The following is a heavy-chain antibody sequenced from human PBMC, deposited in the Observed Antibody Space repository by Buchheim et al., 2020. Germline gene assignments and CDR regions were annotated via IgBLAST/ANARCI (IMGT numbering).Heavy chain of an antibody. Sequence: QVQLVQSGAEVKKPGSSVKVSCKASGGTFSSYTISWVRQAPGQGLEWMGRIIPILGIANYAQKFQGRVTITADKSTSTAYMELSSLGSEDTAVDYCARDGVPYYDFWSGTIDYWGQGTL. CDR2: IIPILGIA. CDR3: ARDGVPYYDFWSGTIDY. D-gene: IGHD3-3*01. CDR1: GGTFSSYT. J-gene: IGHJ4*02. V-gene: IGHV1-69*08.